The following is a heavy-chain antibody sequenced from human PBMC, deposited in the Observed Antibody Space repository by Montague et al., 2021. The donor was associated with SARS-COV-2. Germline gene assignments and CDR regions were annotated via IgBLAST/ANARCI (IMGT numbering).Heavy chain of an antibody. CDR3: ARESGSFHDGGYFDY. D-gene: IGHD1-26*01. CDR1: GFSFSYA. Sequence: SLRLSCAASGFSFSYALHCVRQAPGKGLVWVALISNDGSNKPYAASVKRRFTISRDNSKSTLYLQVNSLRAEDTAAYYCARESGSFHDGGYFDYWGQGSLVTVSS. V-gene: IGHV3-30*04. CDR2: ISNDGSNK. J-gene: IGHJ4*02.